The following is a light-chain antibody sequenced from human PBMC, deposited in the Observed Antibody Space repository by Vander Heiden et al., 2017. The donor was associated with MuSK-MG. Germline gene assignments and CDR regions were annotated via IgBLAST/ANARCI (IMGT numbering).Light chain of an antibody. Sequence: QSVLTHRPSASGTPGQRVTITCSGSSSHIGSNYVYWYQRLPGTAPKLLIYRNNQRPSGVPDRFSGSKSGTSASLAISGLRSEDEADYYCAAWDDSLSGWVFGGGTKLTVL. CDR2: RNN. J-gene: IGLJ3*02. CDR1: SSHIGSNY. CDR3: AAWDDSLSGWV. V-gene: IGLV1-47*01.